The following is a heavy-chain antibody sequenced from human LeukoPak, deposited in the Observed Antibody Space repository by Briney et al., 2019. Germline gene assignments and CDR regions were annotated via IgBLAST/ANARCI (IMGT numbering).Heavy chain of an antibody. CDR1: GFKFDDYG. V-gene: IGHV3-20*04. CDR2: INWNGAWT. Sequence: GGSLRLSCAASGFKFDDYGMSWVRQTPGKGLEWVCDINWNGAWTGYADSVKGRFTISRDNAKNSLYLQMNSLRAEDTALYYCAGYYYDSSRGFDLWGQGTLVTVSA. D-gene: IGHD3-22*01. J-gene: IGHJ5*02. CDR3: AGYYYDSSRGFDL.